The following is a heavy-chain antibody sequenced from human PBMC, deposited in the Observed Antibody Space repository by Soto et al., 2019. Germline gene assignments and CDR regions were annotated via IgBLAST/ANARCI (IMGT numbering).Heavy chain of an antibody. D-gene: IGHD3-10*01. V-gene: IGHV3-23*01. CDR2: ISGTAESI. J-gene: IGHJ3*01. CDR1: GFSLRSYA. Sequence: GGSLRLSCAASGFSLRSYAVTWVRQVPGKGLEWVSVISGTAESIYYVDSVKGRFTISRDNSRNTVYLKMNFLRAEDTALYYCAKLPIIRGNALDLWGQGTMVPSPQ. CDR3: AKLPIIRGNALDL.